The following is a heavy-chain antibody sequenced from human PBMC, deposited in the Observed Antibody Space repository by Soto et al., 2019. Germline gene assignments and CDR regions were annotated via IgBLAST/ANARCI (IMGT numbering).Heavy chain of an antibody. D-gene: IGHD3-22*01. CDR2: IYWDDDK. Sequence: QITLKESGPTLVKPTQTLTLTCTFSAFSLRTRGVGVGWIRQPPGKALEWLALIYWDDDKRYNPSLKSRLTITKDTSRNQVVLTMTNMDPVDTGTYYCAHGDGSYYDSSGRPGFDPWGQGTLVTVSS. V-gene: IGHV2-5*02. CDR1: AFSLRTRGVG. J-gene: IGHJ5*02. CDR3: AHGDGSYYDSSGRPGFDP.